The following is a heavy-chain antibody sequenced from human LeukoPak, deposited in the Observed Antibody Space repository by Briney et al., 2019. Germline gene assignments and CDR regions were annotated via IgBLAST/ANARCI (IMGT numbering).Heavy chain of an antibody. Sequence: PGGSLRLSCAASGFTFSSYWMHWVRQAPGKGLVWVSRIKSDGSSTSHADSVKGRFTISRDNAKNTLYLQMNSLRAEDTAVYYCARAQGDIVVVVAESYFDYWGQGTLVTVSS. J-gene: IGHJ4*02. V-gene: IGHV3-74*01. D-gene: IGHD2-15*01. CDR1: GFTFSSYW. CDR3: ARAQGDIVVVVAESYFDY. CDR2: IKSDGSST.